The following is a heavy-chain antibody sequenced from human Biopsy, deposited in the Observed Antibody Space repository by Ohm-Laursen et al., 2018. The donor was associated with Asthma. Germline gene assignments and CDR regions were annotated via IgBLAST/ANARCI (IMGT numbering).Heavy chain of an antibody. D-gene: IGHD4-17*01. CDR2: VFYSGTT. V-gene: IGHV4-30-4*01. CDR3: ARVASYGDVYFGNDV. CDR1: GAYIETPDYH. Sequence: SQTLSLTCTVSGAYIETPDYHWSWIRQSPGKGLEWIGFVFYSGTTHYSRSLERRLYISIDTARNEFSMRLRSLTAADTDVYFCARVASYGDVYFGNDVWGPGTIVSVS. J-gene: IGHJ6*02.